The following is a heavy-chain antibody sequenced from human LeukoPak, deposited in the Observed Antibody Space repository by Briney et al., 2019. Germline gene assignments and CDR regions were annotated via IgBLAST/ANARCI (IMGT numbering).Heavy chain of an antibody. CDR3: ARVPFDTDSYHYYFGMDV. D-gene: IGHD2-21*02. V-gene: IGHV4-4*02. CDR2: VYQTGGT. Sequence: SETLSLTCAVSGGSISSSNWWGWVRQPPGKGLEWIGEVYQTGGTNYNPSLKSRVTILVDTSKNQFSLKLTSVTAADTAVYYCARVPFDTDSYHYYFGMDVWGQGTTVTVSS. CDR1: GGSISSSNW. J-gene: IGHJ6*02.